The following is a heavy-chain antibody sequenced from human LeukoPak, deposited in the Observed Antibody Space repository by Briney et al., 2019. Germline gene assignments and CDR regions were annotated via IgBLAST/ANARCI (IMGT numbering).Heavy chain of an antibody. CDR2: IGSGGSPI. CDR3: ARVRYNSGYIFDY. Sequence: PGGSLRLSCAASGFTFSSYSMNWVRQAPGKGLGWVSYIGSGGSPIYYADSVRGRFSISRDNAKNSLYLQMSSLRAEDTAVYYCARVRYNSGYIFDYWGQGTLVTVSS. J-gene: IGHJ4*02. CDR1: GFTFSSYS. V-gene: IGHV3-48*04. D-gene: IGHD5-18*01.